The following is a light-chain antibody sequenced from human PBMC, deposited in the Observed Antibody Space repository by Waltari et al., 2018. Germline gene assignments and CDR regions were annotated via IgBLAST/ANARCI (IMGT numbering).Light chain of an antibody. CDR2: WAS. Sequence: MVFNKCHDSLAVSLVELATTKRTSRQSVLSSSNNKNYLGWYQQKPGQPPKLLISWASTRESGVPDRFSGSGSGTDFTLTIISLQAEDVAVYYCQQCYTFPYTFGQGTKLESK. CDR1: QSVLSSSNNKNY. CDR3: QQCYTFPYT. J-gene: IGKJ2*01. V-gene: IGKV4-1*01.